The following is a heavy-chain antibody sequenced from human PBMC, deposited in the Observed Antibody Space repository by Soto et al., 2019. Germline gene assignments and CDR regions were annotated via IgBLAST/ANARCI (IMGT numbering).Heavy chain of an antibody. J-gene: IGHJ5*02. V-gene: IGHV3-48*02. CDR2: ISSSSSTI. Sequence: EVQLVESGGGLVQPGGSLRLSCAASGFTFSSYSMNWVRQAPGKGLEWVSYISSSSSTIYYADSVKGRFTISRDNAKNSLYLKMNSLRDEDTAVYYCAREAPRDLNWFDPWGQGTLVTVSS. CDR3: AREAPRDLNWFDP. CDR1: GFTFSSYS.